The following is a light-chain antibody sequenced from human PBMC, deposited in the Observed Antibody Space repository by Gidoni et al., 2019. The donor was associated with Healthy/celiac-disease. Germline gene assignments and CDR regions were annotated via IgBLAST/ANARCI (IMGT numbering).Light chain of an antibody. CDR1: QSISSY. Sequence: DIQMTQSPSSLSASVGDRVTITCRASQSISSYLNWYQQKQGKAPKILIYAASSLQSGVPSRFSGSGSGTDFTITISSLQPEDFATDYCQQSYSTPIFTFGPGTKVEIK. CDR3: QQSYSTPIFT. J-gene: IGKJ3*01. CDR2: AAS. V-gene: IGKV1-39*01.